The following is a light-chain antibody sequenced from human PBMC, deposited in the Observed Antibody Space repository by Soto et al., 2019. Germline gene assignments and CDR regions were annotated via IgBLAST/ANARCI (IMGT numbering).Light chain of an antibody. V-gene: IGKV1-5*03. J-gene: IGKJ4*01. CDR3: QQDYSYPLS. CDR1: QSISSL. Sequence: DIQMTHSPSTLSASVGDRVTITCRASQSISSLLSWYQQKPGKAPHLLIYKASSLESGGPSSFSGSGSETGFTLTISSLQPADFATYYCQQDYSYPLSFGGGTKVEIE. CDR2: KAS.